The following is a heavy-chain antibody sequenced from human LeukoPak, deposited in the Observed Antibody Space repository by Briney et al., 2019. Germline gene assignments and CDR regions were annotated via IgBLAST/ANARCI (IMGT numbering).Heavy chain of an antibody. V-gene: IGHV3-48*01. Sequence: HPGGSLRLSCAASGFTFSTYSMNWVRQAPGKGLEWVSYISSSSGTIYYADSVKGRFTISRDNAKNSLYLQMNSLRAEDTAVYYCGRRSEFGVLYYMDVWGKGTTVTVSS. CDR3: GRRSEFGVLYYMDV. CDR2: ISSSSGTI. J-gene: IGHJ6*03. D-gene: IGHD3-16*01. CDR1: GFTFSTYS.